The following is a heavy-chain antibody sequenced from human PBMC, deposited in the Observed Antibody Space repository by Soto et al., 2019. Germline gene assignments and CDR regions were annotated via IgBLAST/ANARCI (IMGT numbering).Heavy chain of an antibody. V-gene: IGHV3-15*07. J-gene: IGHJ4*02. CDR3: TSYISGSYFFEY. D-gene: IGHD3-10*01. CDR1: GVTVSNAW. Sequence: GGSLRLSCAASGVTVSNAWMNWVRQAPGKELEWVGRIRSKVDGGTTDYAAPVEGRFTISRDDSKNMLFLQMSGLKIEDTAVYYCTSYISGSYFFEYWGQGTLVTVSS. CDR2: IRSKVDGGTT.